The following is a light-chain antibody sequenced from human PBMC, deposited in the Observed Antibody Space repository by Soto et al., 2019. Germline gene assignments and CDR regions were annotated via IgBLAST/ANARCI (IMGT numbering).Light chain of an antibody. CDR2: AAS. CDR3: QQANSFPRT. J-gene: IGKJ2*01. V-gene: IGKV1-12*01. Sequence: DIQVTQSTSSVIASAGDRVSITCRASQEISRWLAWYQQKPGKAPKLLIYAASSLQSGVPSRFSGSGSGTDFTLTISNLQPEDSATYYCQQANSFPRTFGQGTKLEIK. CDR1: QEISRW.